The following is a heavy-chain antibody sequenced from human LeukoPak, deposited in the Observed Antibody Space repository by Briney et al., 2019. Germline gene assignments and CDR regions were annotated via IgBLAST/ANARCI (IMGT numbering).Heavy chain of an antibody. CDR1: GGSFSGYH. CDR3: ARNRGSIVTTDHYYYYYMDV. V-gene: IGHV4-34*01. Sequence: SETLSLTCAVYGGSFSGYHWSWIRQPPGKGLEWIGEINHSGSTNYNPSLKSRLTMSVDTSKNQFSLKLSSVTAADTAVYYCARNRGSIVTTDHYYYYYMDVWGKGTTVTVSS. CDR2: INHSGST. D-gene: IGHD4-11*01. J-gene: IGHJ6*03.